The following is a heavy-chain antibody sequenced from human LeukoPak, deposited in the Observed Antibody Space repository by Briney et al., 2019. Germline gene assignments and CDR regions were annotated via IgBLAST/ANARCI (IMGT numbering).Heavy chain of an antibody. J-gene: IGHJ4*02. CDR2: FDPEEAKM. D-gene: IGHD3-3*01. CDR3: IARSGDFWSGFVN. V-gene: IGHV1-24*01. CDR1: RNSLSELS. Sequence: VASVTVSCKVSRNSLSELSIQWVRQAPGKGREGLGGFDPEEAKMVYAQNFQGRVTMTEDTSTQTAYMELSGLTADDTAVYYCIARSGDFWSGFVNWGQGALVTVSS.